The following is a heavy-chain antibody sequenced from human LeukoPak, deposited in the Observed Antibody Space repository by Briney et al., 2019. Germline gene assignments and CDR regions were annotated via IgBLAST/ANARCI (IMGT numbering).Heavy chain of an antibody. Sequence: AGGSLRLSCAASGFTVSSNYMSWVRQAPGKGLEWVSVIYSGGSTYYADSVKGRFTISRDNSKNTLYLQMNSLRAEDTAVYYCASHYYGSGSYYYYFDYWGQGTLVTVSS. V-gene: IGHV3-53*01. CDR3: ASHYYGSGSYYYYFDY. J-gene: IGHJ4*02. CDR2: IYSGGST. D-gene: IGHD3-10*01. CDR1: GFTVSSNY.